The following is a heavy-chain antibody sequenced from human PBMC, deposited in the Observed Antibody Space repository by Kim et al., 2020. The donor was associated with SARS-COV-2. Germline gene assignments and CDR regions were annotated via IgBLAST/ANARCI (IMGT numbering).Heavy chain of an antibody. V-gene: IGHV4-34*01. CDR2: INHSRST. CDR3: ARVKAVNWGSKNAFDI. D-gene: IGHD7-27*01. CDR1: GGYFGGFY. Sequence: SETLSLTCNVSGGYFGGFYWSWIRQPPGKGLEWIGEINHSRSTSFHPSLKSRVTMSVDMSKNQFSLKLTSVTAAATAVYSCARVKAVNWGSKNAFDIWG. J-gene: IGHJ3*02.